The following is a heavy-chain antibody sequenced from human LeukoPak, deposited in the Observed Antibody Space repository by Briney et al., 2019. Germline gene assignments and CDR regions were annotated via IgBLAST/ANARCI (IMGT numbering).Heavy chain of an antibody. D-gene: IGHD3-3*01. CDR1: GGSMTTRNYY. CDR3: AKGEWLNY. Sequence: SETLSLTCAVSGGSMTTRNYYWGWIRQPPGKGLEWIGYIYYSGSTNYNPSLKSRVTISVDTSKNQFSLKLSSVTAADTAVYYCAKGEWLNYWGQGTLVTVSS. CDR2: IYYSGST. J-gene: IGHJ4*02. V-gene: IGHV4-61*05.